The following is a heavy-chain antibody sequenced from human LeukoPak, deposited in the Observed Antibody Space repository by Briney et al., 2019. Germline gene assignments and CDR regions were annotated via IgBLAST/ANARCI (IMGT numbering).Heavy chain of an antibody. CDR3: ARVTFNYFGSGDAFDI. CDR2: IYSDGST. V-gene: IGHV3-66*01. J-gene: IGHJ3*02. Sequence: GGSLRLSCVGSKFTFSSSWMTWVRQAPGKGLEWVSIIYSDGSTYYADSVKGRFTISGDNSKNTLYLQMNSLRAEDTAVYYCARVTFNYFGSGDAFDIWGQGTMVTVSS. D-gene: IGHD3-10*01. CDR1: KFTFSSSW.